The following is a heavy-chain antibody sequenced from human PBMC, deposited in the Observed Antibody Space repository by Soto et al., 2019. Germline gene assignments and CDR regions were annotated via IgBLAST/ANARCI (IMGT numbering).Heavy chain of an antibody. V-gene: IGHV4-34*01. CDR1: GGSFSGYY. D-gene: IGHD6-19*01. J-gene: IGHJ5*02. CDR3: ARGLVSGWYRGRFDP. Sequence: SETLSLTCAVYGGSFSGYYWSWIRQPPGKGLEWIGEINHSGSTNYNPSLKSRVTISVDTSKNQFSLKLSSVTAADTAVYYCARGLVSGWYRGRFDPWGQGTLVTVSS. CDR2: INHSGST.